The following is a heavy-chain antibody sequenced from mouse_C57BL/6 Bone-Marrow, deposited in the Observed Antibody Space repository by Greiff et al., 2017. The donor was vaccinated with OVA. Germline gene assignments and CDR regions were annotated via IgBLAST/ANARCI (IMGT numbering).Heavy chain of an antibody. Sequence: VQLKQSGPELVKPGDSVKISCKASGYSFTGYFMNWVMQSHGKSLEWIGRINPYNGDTFYNQKFKGKATLTVDKSSSTAHMELRSLTSADSAVYYCAREDYDYYGSSPHWDFDVWGTGTTVTVSS. CDR3: AREDYDYYGSSPHWDFDV. CDR1: GYSFTGYF. CDR2: INPYNGDT. D-gene: IGHD1-1*01. J-gene: IGHJ1*03. V-gene: IGHV1-20*01.